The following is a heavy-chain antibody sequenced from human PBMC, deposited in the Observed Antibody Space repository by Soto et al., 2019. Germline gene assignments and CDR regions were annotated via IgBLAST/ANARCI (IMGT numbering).Heavy chain of an antibody. V-gene: IGHV4-4*07. J-gene: IGHJ5*02. D-gene: IGHD3-3*01. CDR3: ARSGFGFWSGYSYNWFDP. CDR2: IYTSGST. CDR1: GGSISSYY. Sequence: SETLSLTCTVSGGSISSYYWSWIRQPAGKGLEWIGRIYTSGSTNYNPSLKSRVTMSVDTSKNQFPLKLSSVTAADTAVYYWARSGFGFWSGYSYNWFDPWGQGTLVTVSS.